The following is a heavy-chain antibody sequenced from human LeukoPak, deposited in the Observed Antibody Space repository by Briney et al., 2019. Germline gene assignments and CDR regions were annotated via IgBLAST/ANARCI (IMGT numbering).Heavy chain of an antibody. CDR1: GFTFSSYW. J-gene: IGHJ4*02. Sequence: GGSLRLSCAASGFTFSSYWMSWVRQAPGKGLEWVANIKQDGSEKCYVDSVKGRFTISRDNAKNSLYLQMNSLRAEDTAVYYCAREHNDFWSGYFDYWGQGTLVTVSS. D-gene: IGHD3-3*01. V-gene: IGHV3-7*01. CDR2: IKQDGSEK. CDR3: AREHNDFWSGYFDY.